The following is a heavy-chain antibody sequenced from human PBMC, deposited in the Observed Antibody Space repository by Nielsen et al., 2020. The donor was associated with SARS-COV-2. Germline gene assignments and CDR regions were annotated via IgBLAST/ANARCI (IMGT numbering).Heavy chain of an antibody. CDR3: ARVGSYGDPEYLDY. CDR1: GFTLSNYN. J-gene: IGHJ4*02. D-gene: IGHD4/OR15-4a*01. CDR2: IDSDGTRT. Sequence: GGSLRLSCAASGFTLSNYNMHWVRQSPGKGPVWISRIDSDGTRTTYADSVKGRFTISRDNAKNTLYLQMNSLRVEDTAVYYCARVGSYGDPEYLDYWGQGALVTVSS. V-gene: IGHV3-74*03.